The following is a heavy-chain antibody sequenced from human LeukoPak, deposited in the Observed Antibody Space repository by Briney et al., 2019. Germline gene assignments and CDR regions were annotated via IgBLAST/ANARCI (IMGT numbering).Heavy chain of an antibody. CDR1: GFTFSNYA. CDR3: AKVEGASKASVY. D-gene: IGHD1-1*01. V-gene: IGHV3-23*01. J-gene: IGHJ4*02. Sequence: GGSLRLSCAASGFTFSNYAMHWVRQAPGKGLEWVSSISGSGGSTYYADSVMGRFTISRDNSKNTLYLQMYSLRAEDTAVYYCAKVEGASKASVYWGQGALVTVSS. CDR2: ISGSGGST.